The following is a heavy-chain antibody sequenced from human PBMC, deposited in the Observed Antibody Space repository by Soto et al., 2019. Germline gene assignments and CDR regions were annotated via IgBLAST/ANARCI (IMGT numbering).Heavy chain of an antibody. V-gene: IGHV3-30*18. D-gene: IGHD3-16*01. CDR2: VLYDGSKK. Sequence: QVHLVESGGGVVQPGTSLRLSCRASGFEFSDYGMDWVRQAPGKGLEWVSRVLYDGSKKYYADSVKGRFTISRDNPRKTLYLQMDSLRAEDTGVYYCVKDLALMGDYWGQGTPVTLSS. J-gene: IGHJ4*02. CDR1: GFEFSDYG. CDR3: VKDLALMGDY.